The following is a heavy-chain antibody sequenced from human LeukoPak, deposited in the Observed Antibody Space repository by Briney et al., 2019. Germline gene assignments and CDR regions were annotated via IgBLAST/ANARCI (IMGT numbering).Heavy chain of an antibody. Sequence: SETLSLTCTVSGGSISSYYWRWIRQTPGKGVEWVGYIYYSGSTKYKTSLKRRVTISIDTCKNKFSLKLSSVTAADTAIFYCARRSYDILTGRHDAFDIWGQGTMVTVSS. D-gene: IGHD3-9*01. CDR1: GGSISSYY. J-gene: IGHJ3*02. V-gene: IGHV4-59*01. CDR3: ARRSYDILTGRHDAFDI. CDR2: IYYSGST.